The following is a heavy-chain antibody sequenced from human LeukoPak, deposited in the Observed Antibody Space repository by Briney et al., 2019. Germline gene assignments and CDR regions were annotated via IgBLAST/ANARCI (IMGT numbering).Heavy chain of an antibody. CDR2: IYYSGST. D-gene: IGHD3-10*01. Sequence: SETLSLTCTVSGGSVSSGSYYWRWIRQPPGKGLEWIGYIYYSGSTNYNPSLKSRINRTVDTSKTQFSLKLSSVTAADTAVYYCARIPRITMVRGVPVGAFDIWGQGTMVTVSS. V-gene: IGHV4-61*01. J-gene: IGHJ3*02. CDR1: GGSVSSGSYY. CDR3: ARIPRITMVRGVPVGAFDI.